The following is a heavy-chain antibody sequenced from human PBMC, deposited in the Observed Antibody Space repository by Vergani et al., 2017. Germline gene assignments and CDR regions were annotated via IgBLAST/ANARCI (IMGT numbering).Heavy chain of an antibody. J-gene: IGHJ4*02. CDR2: ISSNGGST. D-gene: IGHD3-10*01. V-gene: IGHV3-64*01. Sequence: EVQLVESGGGLVQPGGSLRLSCAASGFTFSSYAMHWVRQAPGKGLEYVSAISSNGGSTYYANSVKGRCTISRDNSKNTLYLQMGSLRAEDMAVYYCASETLAMVRGVITSAYFDYWGQGTLVTVSS. CDR1: GFTFSSYA. CDR3: ASETLAMVRGVITSAYFDY.